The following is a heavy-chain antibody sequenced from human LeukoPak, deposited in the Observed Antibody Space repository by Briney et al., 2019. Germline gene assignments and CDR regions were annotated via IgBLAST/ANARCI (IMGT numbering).Heavy chain of an antibody. Sequence: ASVKVSCKASGYTFTSYYMHWVRQAPGQGLEWMGIINPSGGSTSYAQKFQGRVTMTRDTSTSTVYMELSSLRSEDTAVYYCARDQGIVAAWYYGMDVWGQGTTVTVSS. J-gene: IGHJ6*02. V-gene: IGHV1-46*01. CDR1: GYTFTSYY. CDR2: INPSGGST. CDR3: ARDQGIVAAWYYGMDV. D-gene: IGHD2-15*01.